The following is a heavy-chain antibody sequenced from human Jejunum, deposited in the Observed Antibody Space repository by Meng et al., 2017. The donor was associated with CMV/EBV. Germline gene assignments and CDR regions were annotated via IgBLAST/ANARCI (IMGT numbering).Heavy chain of an antibody. CDR1: GFTFSNYL. J-gene: IGHJ4*02. CDR3: AREGGRARGYDSPDF. D-gene: IGHD3-3*01. Sequence: SGFTFSNYLMHWVRQAPGKGLEWVPVISYDGNGEYYADSVKGRFTISRDNSKNTLYLQMDSLRVEDTALYYCAREGGRARGYDSPDFWGEGTLVTVSS. V-gene: IGHV3-30*04. CDR2: ISYDGNGE.